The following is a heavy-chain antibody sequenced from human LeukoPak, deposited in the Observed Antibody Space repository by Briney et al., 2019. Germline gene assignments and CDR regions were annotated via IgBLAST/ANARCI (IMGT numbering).Heavy chain of an antibody. CDR2: INHSGST. D-gene: IGHD4-17*01. J-gene: IGHJ6*02. CDR1: GGSFSGYY. Sequence: SETLSLTCAVYGGSFSGYYWSWIRQPPGKGLEWIGEINHSGSTNYNPSLKSRVTISVDTSKNQFSLKLSSVTAADTAVYYCARGRIRRTTVTKSYYYYGMDVWGQGTTVTVSS. CDR3: ARGRIRRTTVTKSYYYYGMDV. V-gene: IGHV4-34*01.